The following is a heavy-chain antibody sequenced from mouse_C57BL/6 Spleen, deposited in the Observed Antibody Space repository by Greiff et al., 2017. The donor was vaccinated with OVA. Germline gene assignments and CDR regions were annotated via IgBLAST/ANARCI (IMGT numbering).Heavy chain of an antibody. Sequence: QVQLKQPGAELVRPGSSVKLSCKASGYTFTSYWMDWVKQRPGQGLEWIGNIYPSDSETHYNQKFKDKATLTVDKSSSTAYMQLSSLTSEDSAVYYCAAYSNHWYFDVWGTGTTVTVSS. CDR3: AAYSNHWYFDV. J-gene: IGHJ1*03. CDR2: IYPSDSET. V-gene: IGHV1-61*01. D-gene: IGHD2-5*01. CDR1: GYTFTSYW.